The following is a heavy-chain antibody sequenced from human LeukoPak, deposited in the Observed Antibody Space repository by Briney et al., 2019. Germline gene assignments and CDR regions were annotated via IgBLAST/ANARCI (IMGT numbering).Heavy chain of an antibody. D-gene: IGHD2-2*01. Sequence: ASVKVSCKASGYSFGIFGISWVRQAPGQGLEWMGWISANNGNTKYAQNLQGRVTTTTDTSTSTAYMELRSLRSDDTAVYYCARVGVVVPAAWFDPWGQGTLVTVSS. CDR2: ISANNGNT. CDR1: GYSFGIFG. V-gene: IGHV1-18*01. J-gene: IGHJ5*02. CDR3: ARVGVVVPAAWFDP.